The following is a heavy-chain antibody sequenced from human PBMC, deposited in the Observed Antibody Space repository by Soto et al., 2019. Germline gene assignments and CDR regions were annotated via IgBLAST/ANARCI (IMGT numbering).Heavy chain of an antibody. V-gene: IGHV1-69*01. CDR3: ANVVDWGSKNDY. CDR1: GDTFSHYA. CDR2: IIYGVGVP. D-gene: IGHD7-27*01. J-gene: IGHJ4*02. Sequence: QVQMVQSGTEVKKPGSSVKVSCTASGDTFSHYAIHWVRQVPGQGLEWMGAIIYGVGVPNYAEKFQGRLTITADVSATTVYLEMHSLTSEDTAIYYCANVVDWGSKNDYWGQGVLVIVST.